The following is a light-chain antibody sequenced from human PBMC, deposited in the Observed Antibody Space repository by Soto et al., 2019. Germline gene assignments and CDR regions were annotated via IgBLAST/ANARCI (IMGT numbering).Light chain of an antibody. Sequence: QSVLTKPPSASGTPGQRVTISCSGSSSNIGSNAVTWYQQVPGTAPKLLIYSHNQRPSGVPDRFSGSRSGTSASLAISGLQSEDEADYYCASWDDSLNGRVFGGGTKVTVL. CDR2: SHN. CDR1: SSNIGSNA. V-gene: IGLV1-44*01. CDR3: ASWDDSLNGRV. J-gene: IGLJ3*02.